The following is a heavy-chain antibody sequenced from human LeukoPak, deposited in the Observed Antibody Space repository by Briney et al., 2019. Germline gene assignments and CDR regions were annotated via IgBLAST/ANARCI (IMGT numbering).Heavy chain of an antibody. J-gene: IGHJ4*02. CDR2: ISSSSSTI. CDR1: GFTFSSYS. Sequence: AGSLSLSCAASGFTFSSYSMIWVRQAPGKGLEWVSYISSSSSTIYYADSVKGRFTISRDNDKNSLQLQMTSLRAEDTAVYDCARETGGYCDYWGQGTLVTVSS. CDR3: ARETGGYCDY. V-gene: IGHV3-48*04. D-gene: IGHD7-27*01.